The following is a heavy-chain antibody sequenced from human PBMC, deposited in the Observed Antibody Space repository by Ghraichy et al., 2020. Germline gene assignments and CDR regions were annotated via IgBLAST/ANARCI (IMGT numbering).Heavy chain of an antibody. D-gene: IGHD6-19*01. J-gene: IGHJ5*02. CDR3: AKCFRSITVAGTS. V-gene: IGHV3-23*01. CDR2: ISGSGGST. CDR1: GFTFSSYA. Sequence: GGSLRLSCAASGFTFSSYAMSWVRQAPGKGLEWVSAISGSGGSTYFADSVKGRFTISRDNSENTLYLQVNSLRAEDTAVYYCAKCFRSITVAGTSWGQGTLVTVSS.